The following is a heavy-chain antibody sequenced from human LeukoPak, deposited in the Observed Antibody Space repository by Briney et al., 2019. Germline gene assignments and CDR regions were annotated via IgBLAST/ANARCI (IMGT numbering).Heavy chain of an antibody. Sequence: SVKVSCKASGGTFSSHAIAGGRQAPGQGPEWVGGIIPISGTANYAQKFQGRVTITTDESTSTAYMELSTLTSDATAVYYCARGLQYQLLKALGYYYMDVWGEGTTVTVSS. V-gene: IGHV1-69*05. D-gene: IGHD2-2*01. CDR1: GGTFSSHA. CDR2: IIPISGTA. J-gene: IGHJ6*03. CDR3: ARGLQYQLLKALGYYYMDV.